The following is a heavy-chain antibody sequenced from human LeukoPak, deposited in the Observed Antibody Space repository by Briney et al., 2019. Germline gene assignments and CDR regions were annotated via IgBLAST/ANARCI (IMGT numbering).Heavy chain of an antibody. CDR3: AKGGSSGPPRDYFDY. CDR2: ISGSGGST. CDR1: GFTFSSYG. J-gene: IGHJ4*02. Sequence: GGSPRLSCAASGFTFSSYGMSWVRQAPGKGLEWVSAISGSGGSTYYADSVKGRFTISRDNSKNTLYLQMNSLRAEDTAVYYCAKGGSSGPPRDYFDYWGQGTLVTVSS. D-gene: IGHD6-19*01. V-gene: IGHV3-23*01.